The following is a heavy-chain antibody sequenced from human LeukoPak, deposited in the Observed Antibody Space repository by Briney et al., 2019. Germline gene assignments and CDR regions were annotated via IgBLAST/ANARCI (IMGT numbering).Heavy chain of an antibody. J-gene: IGHJ6*03. CDR1: AYSISSGYY. D-gene: IGHD6-13*01. CDR2: IYHSGST. Sequence: SETLSLTCTVSAYSISSGYYWGWIRQPPGKGLECIGTIYHSGSTYYNPSLKSRVTISVDTSKNQFSLKLSSVTAADTAVYYCARVQRGSSWRWYYYYYMDVWGKGTTVTVSS. CDR3: ARVQRGSSWRWYYYYYMDV. V-gene: IGHV4-38-2*02.